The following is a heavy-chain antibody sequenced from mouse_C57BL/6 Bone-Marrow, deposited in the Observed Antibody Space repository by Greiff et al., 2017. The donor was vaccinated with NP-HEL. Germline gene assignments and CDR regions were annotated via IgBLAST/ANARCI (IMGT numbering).Heavy chain of an antibody. CDR1: GYTFTSYW. Sequence: VQLQQPGAELVMPGASVKLSCKASGYTFTSYWMHWVKQRPGQGLEWIGEIDPSDSYTNYNQKFKGKSTLTVDKSSSTAYMQLSSLTSEDSAVYYCARANSSFDYWGQGTTLTVSS. V-gene: IGHV1-69*01. CDR2: IDPSDSYT. CDR3: ARANSSFDY. J-gene: IGHJ2*01. D-gene: IGHD2-12*01.